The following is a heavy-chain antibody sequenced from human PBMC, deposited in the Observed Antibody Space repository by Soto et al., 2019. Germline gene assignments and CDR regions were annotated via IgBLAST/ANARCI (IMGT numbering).Heavy chain of an antibody. CDR1: GFTFTSYA. D-gene: IGHD1-1*01. J-gene: IGHJ4*02. CDR3: AKSGQVDN. V-gene: IGHV3-23*01. Sequence: GGSLRLSCAASGFTFTSYAMTWVRQAPGKGLEWVSSTGGGGVTTYYADSVKGRFTISRDNSKNTLYLQMNSLRAEDTAIYYCAKSGQVDNCGQGTLVTVSS. CDR2: TGGGGVTT.